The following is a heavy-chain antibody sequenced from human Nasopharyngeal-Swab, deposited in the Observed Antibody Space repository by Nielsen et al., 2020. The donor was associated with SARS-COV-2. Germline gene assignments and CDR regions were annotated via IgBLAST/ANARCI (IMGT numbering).Heavy chain of an antibody. J-gene: IGHJ4*02. CDR1: GYFFNNYW. CDR3: ARTEYGSGTNFDY. V-gene: IGHV5-51*01. CDR2: IFPYDSDT. Sequence: GESLKISCEGSGYFFNNYWIGWVRQMPGRGLEWMGIIFPYDSDTRYSPSFQGQVTISADVSTKTAYLQWSGLKASDTAMHYCARTEYGSGTNFDYWGQGTLVTVSS. D-gene: IGHD3-10*01.